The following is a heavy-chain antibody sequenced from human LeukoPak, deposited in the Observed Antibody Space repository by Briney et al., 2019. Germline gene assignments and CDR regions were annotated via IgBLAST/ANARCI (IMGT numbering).Heavy chain of an antibody. D-gene: IGHD1-1*01. V-gene: IGHV1-18*01. CDR2: ISAYNGNT. CDR1: GYTFTSYG. J-gene: IGHJ5*02. CDR3: ARGRPESPFDP. Sequence: WASVKVSCKASGYTFTSYGISWVRQAPGQGLEWMRWISAYNGNTNYAQKVQGRVTMTTDTSSSTAYMELRSLRSDDTAVYFCARGRPESPFDPWGQGTLVTVSS.